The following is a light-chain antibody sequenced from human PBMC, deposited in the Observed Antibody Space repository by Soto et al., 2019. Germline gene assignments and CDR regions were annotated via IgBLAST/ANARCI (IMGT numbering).Light chain of an antibody. CDR2: GNM. Sequence: HSVLTQPPSVSGAPGQRVTISCTGSSSNIGAGYDVQWYQQLPGTAPKLPIYGNMNRPSGVPDRFSGSKSGTSASLAITGLQAEDEADYYCHSYDSSLSAVVFGGGTKVTVL. CDR1: SSNIGAGYD. V-gene: IGLV1-40*01. CDR3: HSYDSSLSAVV. J-gene: IGLJ2*01.